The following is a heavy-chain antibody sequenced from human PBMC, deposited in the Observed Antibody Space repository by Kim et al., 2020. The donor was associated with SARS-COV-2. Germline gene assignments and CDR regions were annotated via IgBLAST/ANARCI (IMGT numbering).Heavy chain of an antibody. CDR2: IYHSGST. CDR1: GYSISSGYY. J-gene: IGHJ6*02. Sequence: SETLSLTCTVSGYSISSGYYWGWIRQPPGKGLEWIGSIYHSGSTYYNPSLKSRVTISVDTSKNQFSLKLSSVTAADTAVYYCARDTWSGYIYGMDVWGQGTTVTVSS. D-gene: IGHD3-3*01. V-gene: IGHV4-38-2*02. CDR3: ARDTWSGYIYGMDV.